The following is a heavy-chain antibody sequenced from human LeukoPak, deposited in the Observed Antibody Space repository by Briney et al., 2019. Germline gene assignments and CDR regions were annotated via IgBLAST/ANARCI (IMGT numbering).Heavy chain of an antibody. J-gene: IGHJ3*02. D-gene: IGHD1-26*01. CDR2: IIPILGIA. Sequence: SVKVSCKASGGTFSSYTISWVRQAPGQGLEWMGRIIPILGIANYAQKFQGRVTITADKSTSTAYMELSSLRSEDTAVYYCASSHSGIDAFDIWGQGTMVTVSS. CDR1: GGTFSSYT. V-gene: IGHV1-69*02. CDR3: ASSHSGIDAFDI.